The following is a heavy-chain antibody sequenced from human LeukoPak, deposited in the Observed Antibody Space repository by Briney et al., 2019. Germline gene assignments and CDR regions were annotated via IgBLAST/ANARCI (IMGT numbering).Heavy chain of an antibody. D-gene: IGHD6-19*01. J-gene: IGHJ4*02. Sequence: PGGSLRLSCAASGFTFRGSAMHWVRQASGKGLEWVGRIRSKANSYATAYAASVKGRFTISRDDSKSTAYLQMNSLKTEDTAVYYCTSVLPGYSSGWFDWGQGTLVTVSS. CDR2: IRSKANSYAT. CDR3: TSVLPGYSSGWFD. V-gene: IGHV3-73*01. CDR1: GFTFRGSA.